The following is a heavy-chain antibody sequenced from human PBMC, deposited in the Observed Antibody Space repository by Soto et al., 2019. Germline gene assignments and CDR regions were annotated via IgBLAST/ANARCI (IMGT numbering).Heavy chain of an antibody. CDR1: GFTFSSYW. CDR2: INSDGSST. CDR3: ARDLGTTVTTNYYYGMDV. Sequence: HPGGSLRLSCAASGFTFSSYWMHWVRQAPGKGLVWVSRINSDGSSTSYADSVKGRFTISRDNAKNTLYLQMNSLRAEDTAVYYCARDLGTTVTTNYYYGMDVWGQGTTVTVSS. J-gene: IGHJ6*02. V-gene: IGHV3-74*01. D-gene: IGHD4-17*01.